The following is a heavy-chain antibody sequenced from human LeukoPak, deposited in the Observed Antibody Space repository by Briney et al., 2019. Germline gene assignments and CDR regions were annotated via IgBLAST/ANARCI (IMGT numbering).Heavy chain of an antibody. V-gene: IGHV4-59*12. CDR3: ARITGYFDSGGSYYWGFFDY. J-gene: IGHJ4*02. CDR2: MSDSGQT. CDR1: GVSMTNDR. D-gene: IGHD3-22*01. Sequence: PSETLSLTCSVSGVSMTNDRWTWIQQAPGKGLEWIGYMSDSGQTNYNPSLRSRATVSVDTSKSQCSLRLTSVTSADTAVYYCARITGYFDSGGSYYWGFFDYWGQGSLVTVSS.